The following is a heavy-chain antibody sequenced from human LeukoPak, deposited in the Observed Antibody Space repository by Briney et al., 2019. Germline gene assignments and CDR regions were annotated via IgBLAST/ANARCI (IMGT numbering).Heavy chain of an antibody. CDR3: ASGVQLWGSQGSFDI. Sequence: PSDTQALICTVSGGSIRICYWIWTRGPPGKGLECMRYIYYRGSTNDNPSLKRRVTIAVDTSKNQFCLKLSSVTAADTAVYYCASGVQLWGSQGSFDIWGQGTMVTVSS. CDR2: IYYRGST. CDR1: GGSIRICY. V-gene: IGHV4-59*07. J-gene: IGHJ3*02. D-gene: IGHD5-18*01.